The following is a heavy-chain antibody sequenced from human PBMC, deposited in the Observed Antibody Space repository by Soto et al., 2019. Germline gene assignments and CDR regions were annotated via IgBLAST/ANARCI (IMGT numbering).Heavy chain of an antibody. J-gene: IGHJ4*02. V-gene: IGHV3-7*01. Sequence: PGGSLRLSCAASGFSFSSYWMTWVRQAPGKGLEWVANINEDGSEKYYVDSVKGRFTISRDNAKNSLYLQMNSLRAEDTAVYYCARTVVIAAIDYRGQGTQVTVSS. CDR2: INEDGSEK. D-gene: IGHD2-15*01. CDR1: GFSFSSYW. CDR3: ARTVVIAAIDY.